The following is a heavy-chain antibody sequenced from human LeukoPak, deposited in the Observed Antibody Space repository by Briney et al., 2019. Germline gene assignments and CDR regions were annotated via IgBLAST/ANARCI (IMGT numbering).Heavy chain of an antibody. CDR2: IIPIFGTA. CDR3: ARERYEWDQRGNFDY. Sequence: SVKVSCKASGGTFSSYAISWVRQAPGQGLEGMGGIIPIFGTANYAQKFQGRVTITTDESTSTAYMELSSLRSEDTAVYYCARERYEWDQRGNFDYWGQGTLVTVSS. J-gene: IGHJ4*02. V-gene: IGHV1-69*05. D-gene: IGHD1-26*01. CDR1: GGTFSSYA.